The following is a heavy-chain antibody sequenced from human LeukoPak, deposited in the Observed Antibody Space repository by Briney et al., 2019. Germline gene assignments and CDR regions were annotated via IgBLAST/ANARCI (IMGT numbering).Heavy chain of an antibody. J-gene: IGHJ6*03. CDR3: AKDATAVPGTVYMDV. D-gene: IGHD6-13*01. Sequence: PGGSLRLSCAASAFTFSSYSMNWVRQAPGKGLEWLSHISISGNTIHYADSVEGRFTISRDNAKNSVYLQMTSLRAEDTALYYCAKDATAVPGTVYMDVWGKGTTVTVSS. CDR1: AFTFSSYS. CDR2: ISISGNTI. V-gene: IGHV3-48*04.